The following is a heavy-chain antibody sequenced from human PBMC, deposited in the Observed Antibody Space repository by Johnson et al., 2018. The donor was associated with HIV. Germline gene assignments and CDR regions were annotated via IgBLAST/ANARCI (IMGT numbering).Heavy chain of an antibody. V-gene: IGHV3-64*01. CDR3: ARGGLGYQNIHDAFDI. J-gene: IGHJ3*02. D-gene: IGHD2-2*01. Sequence: VQLVESGGGLVQPGGSLRLSCAASGFTFSSYAMHWVRQAPGKGLEYVSAIRSNGGRTYYANSVKGRFTISRDNAKNSLHLQMNSLRAEDTALYYCARGGLGYQNIHDAFDIWGQGTMVTVSS. CDR1: GFTFSSYA. CDR2: IRSNGGRT.